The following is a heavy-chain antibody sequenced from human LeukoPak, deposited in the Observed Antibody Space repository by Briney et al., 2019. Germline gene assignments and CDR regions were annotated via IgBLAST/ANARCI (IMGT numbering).Heavy chain of an antibody. CDR1: GGSISSYY. D-gene: IGHD1-1*01. J-gene: IGHJ4*02. CDR2: IYYSGST. CDR3: ARDGQLEFAPLDY. Sequence: PSETLSLTCTVSGGSISSYYWSWIRQPPGKGLEWIGYIYYSGSTNYNPSLKSRVTISVDTSKNQFSLKLSSVTAADTAVYYCARDGQLEFAPLDYWGQGTLVTVSS. V-gene: IGHV4-59*12.